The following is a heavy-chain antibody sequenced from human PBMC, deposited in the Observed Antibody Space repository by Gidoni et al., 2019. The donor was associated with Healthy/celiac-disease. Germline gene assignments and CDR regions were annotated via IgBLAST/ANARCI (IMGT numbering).Heavy chain of an antibody. Sequence: EVQLLESGGGLVQPGGSLRLSCAASGFTFRSYAMSWVRQAPGKGLEWVSAMSGSGGSTYYADSVKGRFTISRDNSKNTLYLQMNSLRAEDTAVYYCAKFIAVAGTNWFDPWGQGTLVTVSS. CDR2: MSGSGGST. D-gene: IGHD6-19*01. CDR1: GFTFRSYA. J-gene: IGHJ5*02. V-gene: IGHV3-23*01. CDR3: AKFIAVAGTNWFDP.